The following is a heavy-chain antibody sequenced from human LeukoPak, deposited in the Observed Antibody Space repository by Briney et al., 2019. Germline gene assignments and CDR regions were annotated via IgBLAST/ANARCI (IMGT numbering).Heavy chain of an antibody. V-gene: IGHV4-4*07. Sequence: SETLSLTCTVSGGSISSYYWSWIRQPAGKGLEWIGRIYTSGTPNYNPSLKSRVTMSLDTSKNQFSLKLSSVTAADTAVYYCARDRMDPNWFDPWGQGTLVAVSS. CDR2: IYTSGTP. D-gene: IGHD2-2*03. CDR3: ARDRMDPNWFDP. CDR1: GGSISSYY. J-gene: IGHJ5*02.